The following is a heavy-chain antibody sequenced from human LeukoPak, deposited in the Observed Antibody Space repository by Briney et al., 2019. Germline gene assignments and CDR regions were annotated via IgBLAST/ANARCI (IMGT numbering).Heavy chain of an antibody. CDR2: MDWDDDK. D-gene: IGHD1-14*01. CDR3: ARIEPYYYYMDV. V-gene: IGHV2-70*11. CDR1: GFSLSTSGMC. Sequence: SGPTLVNPTQTLTLTCTFSGFSLSTSGMCVGWIRQPPGKALEWLARMDWDDDKYYSTSLKTRLTISKDTSKNQVVLTMTNMDPVDTATYYCARIEPYYYYMDVWGKGTTVTVSS. J-gene: IGHJ6*03.